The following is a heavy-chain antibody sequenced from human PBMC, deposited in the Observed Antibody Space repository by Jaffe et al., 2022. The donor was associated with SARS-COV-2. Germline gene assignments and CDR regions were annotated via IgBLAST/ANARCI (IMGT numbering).Heavy chain of an antibody. Sequence: QVQLQESGPGLVKPSQTLSLTCTVSGGSISSGNYYWSWIRQPAGKGLEWIGRIYTSGSTNYNSSLKSRVTISVDTSKNQFSLKLSSVTAADTAVYYCARAYYGSGSRHYFDYWGQGTLVTVSS. CDR3: ARAYYGSGSRHYFDY. CDR1: GGSISSGNYY. V-gene: IGHV4-61*02. J-gene: IGHJ4*02. CDR2: IYTSGST. D-gene: IGHD3-10*01.